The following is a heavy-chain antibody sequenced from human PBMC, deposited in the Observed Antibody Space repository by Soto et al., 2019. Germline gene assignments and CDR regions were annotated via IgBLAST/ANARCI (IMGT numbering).Heavy chain of an antibody. CDR2: IYPGDSDT. CDR3: ARYGFGPNYYYYGMDV. D-gene: IGHD3-10*01. V-gene: IGHV5-51*01. Sequence: PGESLKISCKGSGYSFTSYWIGWVRQMPGKGLEWMGIIYPGDSDTRYSPSFQGQVTISADKSISTAYLQWSSLKASDTAMYYCARYGFGPNYYYYGMDVWGQGTSVTVSS. CDR1: GYSFTSYW. J-gene: IGHJ6*02.